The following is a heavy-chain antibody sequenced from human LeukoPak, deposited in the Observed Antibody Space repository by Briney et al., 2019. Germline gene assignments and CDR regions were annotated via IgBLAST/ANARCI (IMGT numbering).Heavy chain of an antibody. CDR2: ISAYNGNT. CDR1: GYNFISYD. Sequence: ASVKVSCKASGYNFISYDINWVRQAPGQGLEWMGWISAYNGNTNYALKIKGRVTMTTDTSTNTVYMELWSLRPDDTAVYYCAREKSRYKYGYNHWGQGTLVTVSS. CDR3: AREKSRYKYGYNH. V-gene: IGHV1-18*01. J-gene: IGHJ5*02. D-gene: IGHD5-18*01.